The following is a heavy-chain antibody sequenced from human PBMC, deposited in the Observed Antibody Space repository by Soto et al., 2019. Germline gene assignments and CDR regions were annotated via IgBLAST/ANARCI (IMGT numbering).Heavy chain of an antibody. CDR1: GGSISSGDYS. Sequence: SGTLSLTCAVSGGSISSGDYSWNWIRQPPGKGLEWIGYIYYSGSTYYNPSLKSRVTISVDTSKNQFSLKVSSVTAADTAMYYCARLGGYCSGTSCYGYYGMDVWGQGTTVTVSS. J-gene: IGHJ6*02. CDR2: IYYSGST. D-gene: IGHD2-2*01. V-gene: IGHV4-30-2*03. CDR3: ARLGGYCSGTSCYGYYGMDV.